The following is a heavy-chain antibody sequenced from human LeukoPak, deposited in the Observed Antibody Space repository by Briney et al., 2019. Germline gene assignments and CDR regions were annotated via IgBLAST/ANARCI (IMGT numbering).Heavy chain of an antibody. Sequence: SETLSLTCAVYGGSFSGYYWSWIRQPPGKGLEWIGEINNSGSTNYNPSLKSRVTISVDTSKNQFSLKLSSVTAADTAVYYCARDLIGYCSGGTCSDWFDPWGQGTLVTVSS. D-gene: IGHD2-15*01. CDR2: INNSGST. CDR3: ARDLIGYCSGGTCSDWFDP. V-gene: IGHV4-34*01. CDR1: GGSFSGYY. J-gene: IGHJ5*02.